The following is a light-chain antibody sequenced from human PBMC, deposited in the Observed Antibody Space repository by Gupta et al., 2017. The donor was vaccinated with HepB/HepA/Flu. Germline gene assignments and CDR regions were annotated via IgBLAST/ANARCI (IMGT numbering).Light chain of an antibody. CDR2: HAL. J-gene: IGKJ1*01. Sequence: ELVLTQSPATLSLSPGERVSLPCRARQSVGNNLAWYQKRRGQAPRLLIYHALTRAWEIPATFSGSGVRSEATLAITNRHSEDFEVYSCQHENSGHPKLTFGQGTQVE. CDR1: QSVGNN. V-gene: IGKV3-15*01. CDR3: QHENSGHPKLT.